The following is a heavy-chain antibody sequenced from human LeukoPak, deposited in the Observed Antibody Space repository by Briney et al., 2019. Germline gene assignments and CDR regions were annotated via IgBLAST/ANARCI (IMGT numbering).Heavy chain of an antibody. CDR3: ARLGRGDWFDP. V-gene: IGHV4-4*09. J-gene: IGHJ5*02. CDR1: GGSISSYY. D-gene: IGHD4-17*01. Sequence: PSETLSLTCTVSGGSISSYYWSWIRQPPGKGLEWIGYIYTSGSANYNPSLKSRVTISVDTSKNQFSLKLSSVTAADTAVYYCARLGRGDWFDPWGQGTLVTVSS. CDR2: IYTSGSA.